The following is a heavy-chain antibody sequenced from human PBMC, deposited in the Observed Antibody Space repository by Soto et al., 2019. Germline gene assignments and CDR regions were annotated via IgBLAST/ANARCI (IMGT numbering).Heavy chain of an antibody. V-gene: IGHV3-7*03. J-gene: IGHJ2*01. D-gene: IGHD2-21*02. CDR1: RVTFRSYW. CDR2: IRQDGGDK. Sequence: GGSLRFSCVASRVTFRSYWMGWVRQAPGKGLEWVANIRQDGGDKRDLDSVKGRFTISRDNAQNSLYLQMNSLRAEDTAVYYCARIDCGGNCYSRSWYFDIWGRGTLVTVSS. CDR3: ARIDCGGNCYSRSWYFDI.